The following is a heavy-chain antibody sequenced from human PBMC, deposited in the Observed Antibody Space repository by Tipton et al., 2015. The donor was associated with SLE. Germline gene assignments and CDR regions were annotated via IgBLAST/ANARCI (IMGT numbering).Heavy chain of an antibody. V-gene: IGHV4-34*01. CDR1: GGSFSGYY. CDR2: INHSGST. Sequence: TLSLTCAVYGGSFSGYYWSWIRQPPGKGLEWIGEINHSGSTNYNPSLKSRVTISVDASKNQFSLKLSSVTAADTAVYYCARRHCSSTSCYKGGAFDIWGQGTMVTVSS. J-gene: IGHJ3*02. D-gene: IGHD2-2*02. CDR3: ARRHCSSTSCYKGGAFDI.